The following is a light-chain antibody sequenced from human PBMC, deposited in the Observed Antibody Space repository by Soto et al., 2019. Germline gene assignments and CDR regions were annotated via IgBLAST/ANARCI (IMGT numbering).Light chain of an antibody. CDR1: NSDVGGYTY. Sequence: QSALTQPASVSGSPGQSITISCTGTNSDVGGYTYVSWYQPHPGKAPKLMIYDVSNRPSGVSNRFSGSKSGNTASLTISGLQADDEADYYCSSYTSSSTPYVFGTGTKVTVL. CDR3: SSYTSSSTPYV. CDR2: DVS. V-gene: IGLV2-14*03. J-gene: IGLJ1*01.